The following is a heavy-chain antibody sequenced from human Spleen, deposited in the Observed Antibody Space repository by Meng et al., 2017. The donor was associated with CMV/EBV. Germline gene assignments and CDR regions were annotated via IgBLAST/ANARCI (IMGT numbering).Heavy chain of an antibody. J-gene: IGHJ4*02. CDR3: ASGITIFGVVIIRAIPPDY. CDR2: IFHSGTT. CDR1: GESFSGYY. Sequence: SETLSLTCAVFGESFSGYYWNWIRQTPGKGLEWIANIFHSGTTYYNPSLKSRVTISVDTSKNQFSLKLSSVTAADTAVYYCASGITIFGVVIIRAIPPDYWGQGTLVTVSS. D-gene: IGHD3-3*01. V-gene: IGHV4-34*12.